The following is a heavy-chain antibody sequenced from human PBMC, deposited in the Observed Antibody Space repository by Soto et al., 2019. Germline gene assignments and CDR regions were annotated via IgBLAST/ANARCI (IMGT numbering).Heavy chain of an antibody. V-gene: IGHV4-59*08. CDR2: IYYSGST. CDR1: GGSISSYY. J-gene: IGHJ6*03. Sequence: PAETLSLTCTVSGGSISSYYWSWVRQPPGKGLEWIGYIYYSGSTNYNPSLKSRVTISVDTSNNQFSLKLSSVPAADTAVYSCARLRNVCSGGSCYLRFSYYYYMDVWGKGTTVTVSS. CDR3: ARLRNVCSGGSCYLRFSYYYYMDV. D-gene: IGHD2-15*01.